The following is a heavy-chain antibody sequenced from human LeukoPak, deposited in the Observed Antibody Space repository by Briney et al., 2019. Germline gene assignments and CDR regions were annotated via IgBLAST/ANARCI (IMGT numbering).Heavy chain of an antibody. CDR2: ISSSTSYI. Sequence: GSLRLSCAASGFTFSSYSMNWIRQAPGKGLEWVSSISSSTSYIYYADSVKGRFTISKDNAKNPLYLQMNSLRAEDTAVYYCARGSTYYDSSGQVPFDYWGQGTLVTVSS. J-gene: IGHJ4*02. CDR3: ARGSTYYDSSGQVPFDY. V-gene: IGHV3-21*01. CDR1: GFTFSSYS. D-gene: IGHD3-22*01.